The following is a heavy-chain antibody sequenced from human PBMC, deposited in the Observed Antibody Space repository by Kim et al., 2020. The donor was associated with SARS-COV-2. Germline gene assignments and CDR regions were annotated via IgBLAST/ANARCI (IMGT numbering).Heavy chain of an antibody. CDR2: FDPEDGET. D-gene: IGHD6-13*01. CDR1: GYTLTELS. Sequence: ASVKVSCKVSGYTLTELSMHWVRQAPGKGLEWMGGFDPEDGETIYAQNFQGRVTMTEDTSTDTAYMELSSLRSEDTAVYYCAIAPIAAAGTNYYYGMDVWGQGTTVTVSS. V-gene: IGHV1-24*01. J-gene: IGHJ6*02. CDR3: AIAPIAAAGTNYYYGMDV.